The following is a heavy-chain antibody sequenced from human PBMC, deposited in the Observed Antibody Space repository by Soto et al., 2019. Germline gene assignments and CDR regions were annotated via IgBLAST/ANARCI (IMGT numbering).Heavy chain of an antibody. J-gene: IGHJ4*02. V-gene: IGHV4-59*04. CDR3: ARAPVGLDTISYFDY. CDR2: IYNGGST. D-gene: IGHD3-3*01. Sequence: SETLSLTCTVSRASIYTYSWAWLRRPPGKGLEWIGYIYNGGSTYYRPSLESRMHMSLDATRNHYSLRLTSVTAADTAVYFCARAPVGLDTISYFDYWGQGKLVTVSS. CDR1: RASIYTYS.